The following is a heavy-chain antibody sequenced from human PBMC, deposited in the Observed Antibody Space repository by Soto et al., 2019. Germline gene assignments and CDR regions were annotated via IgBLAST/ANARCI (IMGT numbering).Heavy chain of an antibody. J-gene: IGHJ3*02. CDR1: GCTFSSYA. D-gene: IGHD6-6*01. V-gene: IGHV1-69*13. Sequence: SVKVSCKASGCTFSSYAISWVRQAPGQGLEWMGGIIPIFGTANYAQKFQGRVTITADESTSTAYMGLSSLRSEDTAVYYCAKHRSSSPRSAFDIWGQGTMVTVSS. CDR3: AKHRSSSPRSAFDI. CDR2: IIPIFGTA.